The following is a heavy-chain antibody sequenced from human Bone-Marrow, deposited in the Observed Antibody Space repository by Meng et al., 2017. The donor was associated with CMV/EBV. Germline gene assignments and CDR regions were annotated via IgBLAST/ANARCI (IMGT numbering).Heavy chain of an antibody. CDR3: TRPYYDSSGYFDY. V-gene: IGHV3-11*01. J-gene: IGHJ4*02. CDR2: ISSSGSTI. D-gene: IGHD3-22*01. Sequence: GESLKISCAASGFTFSDYYMSWIRQAPGKGLEWVSYISSSGSTIYYADSVKGRFTISRDNAKNSLYLQMNSLRAEDTAVYYCTRPYYDSSGYFDYWGQGTLVTVSS. CDR1: GFTFSDYY.